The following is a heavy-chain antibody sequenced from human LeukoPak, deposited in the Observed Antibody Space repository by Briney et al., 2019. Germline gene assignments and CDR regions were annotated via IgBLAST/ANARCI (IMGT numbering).Heavy chain of an antibody. CDR1: GGTFSSYA. CDR3: ARDGGGTFDY. V-gene: IGHV1-69*04. Sequence: SVKVSCKASGGTFSSYAISWVRQAPGQGLEWMGRIIPILGMANYAQKFQGRVTITADKSTSTAYMELSSLRSEDTAVYYCARDGGGTFDYWGQGTLVTVSS. D-gene: IGHD2-15*01. CDR2: IIPILGMA. J-gene: IGHJ4*02.